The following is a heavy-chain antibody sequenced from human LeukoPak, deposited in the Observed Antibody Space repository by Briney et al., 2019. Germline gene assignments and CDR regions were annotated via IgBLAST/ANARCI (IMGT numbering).Heavy chain of an antibody. D-gene: IGHD3-10*01. Sequence: SETLSLTWTVSGGSISSGSYYWSWIRQPAGKGLEWIGRIYTSGSTNYNPSLKSRVTISVDTSKNQFSLKLSSVTAADTAVYYCARRKLRGVINYYYYMDVWGKGTTVTVSS. CDR3: ARRKLRGVINYYYYMDV. CDR1: GGSISSGSYY. V-gene: IGHV4-61*02. CDR2: IYTSGST. J-gene: IGHJ6*03.